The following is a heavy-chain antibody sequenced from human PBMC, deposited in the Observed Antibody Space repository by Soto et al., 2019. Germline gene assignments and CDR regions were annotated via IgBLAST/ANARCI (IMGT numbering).Heavy chain of an antibody. J-gene: IGHJ4*02. V-gene: IGHV1-2*04. CDR3: ARFRYYYDSSGYSFPSGFDY. D-gene: IGHD3-22*01. Sequence: AASVKVSCKASGYTFTGYYMHWVRQAPGQGLEWMGWINPNSGGTNYAQKFQGWVTMTRDTSISTAYMELSRLRSDDTAVYYCARFRYYYDSSGYSFPSGFDYWGQGTLVTVSS. CDR1: GYTFTGYY. CDR2: INPNSGGT.